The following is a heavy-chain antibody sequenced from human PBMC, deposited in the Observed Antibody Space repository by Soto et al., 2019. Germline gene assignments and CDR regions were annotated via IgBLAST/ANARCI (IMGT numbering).Heavy chain of an antibody. V-gene: IGHV3-21*01. CDR3: AREETAWPLAYGLDV. CDR1: GFTFSRYS. Sequence: GGSLRLSCAGSGFTFSRYSMNWVRQAPGKGLEWVASIGTRGDIYYAESVKGRLTISRDNAKNSLSLEMDSLRVEDTGVYYCAREETAWPLAYGLDVWGQGTTVTVSS. D-gene: IGHD2-21*02. CDR2: IGTRGDI. J-gene: IGHJ6*02.